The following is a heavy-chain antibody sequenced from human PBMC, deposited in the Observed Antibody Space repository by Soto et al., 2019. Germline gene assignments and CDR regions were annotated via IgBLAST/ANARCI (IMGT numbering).Heavy chain of an antibody. CDR1: GYTFTRSG. CDR3: AYEAVAPDYDSGLDV. D-gene: IGHD2-15*01. Sequence: QVQLVQSGAEVKKPGASVKVSCKASGYTFTRSGISWVRQAPGQGPEWMGWISSYNGDTNYAQTFQGRVTMTTDTYTRTAYMELRSLRSDVSDVYYCAYEAVAPDYDSGLDVWGQGTPVTVSS. CDR2: ISSYNGDT. J-gene: IGHJ6*02. V-gene: IGHV1-18*01.